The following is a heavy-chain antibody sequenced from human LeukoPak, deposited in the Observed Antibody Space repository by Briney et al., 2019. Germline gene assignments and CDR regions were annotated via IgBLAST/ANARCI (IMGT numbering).Heavy chain of an antibody. D-gene: IGHD6-6*01. J-gene: IGHJ4*02. CDR1: GFTFSSYA. CDR3: AKARSPSGRGSGKYYFDY. Sequence: GGSLRLSCAASGFTFSSYAMSWVRQAPGKGLEWVSAISGSGGSTYYADSVKGRFTISRDNSKNTLYLQMNSLRAEDTAVYYCAKARSPSGRGSGKYYFDYWGQGTLVTVSS. V-gene: IGHV3-23*01. CDR2: ISGSGGST.